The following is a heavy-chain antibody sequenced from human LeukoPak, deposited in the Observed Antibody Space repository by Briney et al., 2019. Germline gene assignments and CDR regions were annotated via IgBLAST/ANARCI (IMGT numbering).Heavy chain of an antibody. D-gene: IGHD1-26*01. Sequence: GGSLRLSCAASGFTFSNAWMRWVRQAPGKGLEWVGRIKSKTDGGTTDYAAPVKGRFTISRDDSKTTFYLQMNSLKTDDTAVYYCTTELRWELPATDYWGQGTLVTVSS. CDR1: GFTFSNAW. CDR3: TTELRWELPATDY. V-gene: IGHV3-15*01. J-gene: IGHJ4*02. CDR2: IKSKTDGGTT.